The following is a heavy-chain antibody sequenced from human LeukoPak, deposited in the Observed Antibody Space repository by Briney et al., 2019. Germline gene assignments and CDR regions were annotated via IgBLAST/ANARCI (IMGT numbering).Heavy chain of an antibody. D-gene: IGHD2-21*02. J-gene: IGHJ2*01. CDR1: GFTFSSYS. CDR2: ISSSSSYI. CDR3: ARDPTYCGGDCYPLYWYFDL. Sequence: PGGSLRLSCAASGFTFSSYSMNWVRQAPGKGLEWVSSISSSSSYIYYADSVKGRFTISRDNAKNSLYLQMDSLRAEDTAVYYCARDPTYCGGDCYPLYWYFDLWGRGTLVTVSS. V-gene: IGHV3-21*01.